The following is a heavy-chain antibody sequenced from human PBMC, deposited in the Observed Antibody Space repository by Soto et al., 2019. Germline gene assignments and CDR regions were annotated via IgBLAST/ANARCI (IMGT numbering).Heavy chain of an antibody. CDR2: ISNDGRKY. V-gene: IGHV3-30-3*01. D-gene: IGHD1-26*01. CDR3: ARFVGYGGSEYYFDQ. J-gene: IGHJ4*02. Sequence: QVQSVESGGGVVQPGWSLTLSCVVSGFTFSSYAMHWVRQAPGKGLDWVAVISNDGRKYYHADSVKGRFTISRDNSKNTLYLQMNSLRAEDTALYYCARFVGYGGSEYYFDQWGQGILVIVSS. CDR1: GFTFSSYA.